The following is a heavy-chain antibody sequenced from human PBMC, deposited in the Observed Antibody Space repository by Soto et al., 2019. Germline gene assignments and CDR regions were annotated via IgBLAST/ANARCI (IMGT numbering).Heavy chain of an antibody. J-gene: IGHJ4*02. CDR3: ARSMTTVVTLDY. V-gene: IGHV4-39*01. D-gene: IGHD4-17*01. Sequence: QLQLQESGPGLVKPSETLSLTCTVSGGSISSSSYYWGWIRQPPGKGLEWIGSIYYSGSTYYNPSLKSRVAISVDTSKNEFSLKLSSATAADTAVYSWARSMTTVVTLDYWGPGTLVTVSS. CDR1: GGSISSSSYY. CDR2: IYYSGST.